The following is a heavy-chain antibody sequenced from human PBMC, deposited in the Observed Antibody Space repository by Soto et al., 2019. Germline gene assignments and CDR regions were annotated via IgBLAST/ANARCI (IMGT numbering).Heavy chain of an antibody. Sequence: QVQLVQSGAEVKKPGASVKVSCKASGYTFTSYYMHWVRQAPGQGLEWMGIINPSGGSTSYAQKFQGRVTMTRDTSTSTVYMELSSLRSEDTAVYYCAGDDCSGGSCYSGYFDYWGQGTLVTVSS. J-gene: IGHJ4*02. CDR2: INPSGGST. CDR1: GYTFTSYY. CDR3: AGDDCSGGSCYSGYFDY. V-gene: IGHV1-46*01. D-gene: IGHD2-15*01.